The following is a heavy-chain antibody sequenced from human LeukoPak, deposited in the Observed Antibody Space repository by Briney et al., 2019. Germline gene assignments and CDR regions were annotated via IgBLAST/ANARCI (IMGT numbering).Heavy chain of an antibody. CDR2: IKQDGSEK. D-gene: IGHD3-10*01. CDR3: ARLGGIGDEYGSGSYYNANFDY. J-gene: IGHJ4*02. V-gene: IGHV3-7*01. CDR1: GFTFSSYW. Sequence: QSGGSLRLSCAASGFTFSSYWMSWVRQAPGKGLEWVANIKQDGSEKYYVDSVKGRFTISRGNAKNSLYLQMNSLRAEDSAVYYCARLGGIGDEYGSGSYYNANFDYWGQGTLVTVSS.